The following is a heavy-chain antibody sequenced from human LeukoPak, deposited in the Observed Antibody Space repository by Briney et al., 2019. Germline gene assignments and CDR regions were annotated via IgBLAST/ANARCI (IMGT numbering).Heavy chain of an antibody. V-gene: IGHV4-34*01. CDR2: INHSGST. Sequence: SETLSLTCAVYGGSFSGYYRSWIRQPPGKGLEWIGEINHSGSTNYNPSLKSRVTISVDTSKNQFSLKLSSVTAADTAVYYCARVVTMIVWAWWFDPWGQGTLVTVSS. CDR1: GGSFSGYY. J-gene: IGHJ5*02. D-gene: IGHD3-22*01. CDR3: ARVVTMIVWAWWFDP.